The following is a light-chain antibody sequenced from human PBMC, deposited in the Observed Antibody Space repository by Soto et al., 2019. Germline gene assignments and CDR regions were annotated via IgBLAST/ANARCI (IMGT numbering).Light chain of an antibody. Sequence: EVVMTQSLATLSVSPGERATLSCRASQSVNSNYLAWYQQKPGQPPRLLIYGISTRATGIPDRFSASGSGTEFTLTISSLQPEDFAIYYCQQHTQWPITFGQGTRLEMK. V-gene: IGKV3D-15*01. CDR2: GIS. CDR3: QQHTQWPIT. J-gene: IGKJ5*01. CDR1: QSVNSN.